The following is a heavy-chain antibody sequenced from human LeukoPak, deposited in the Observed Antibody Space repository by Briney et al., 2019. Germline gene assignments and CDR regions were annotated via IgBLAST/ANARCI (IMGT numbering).Heavy chain of an antibody. V-gene: IGHV3-30-3*01. CDR2: ISYDGSHK. J-gene: IGHJ3*01. CDR1: GFTFSSYA. D-gene: IGHD1-20*01. Sequence: GGSLRLSCAASGFTFSSYAMHWVRQAPGKGLEWLAVISYDGSHKYYADSVKGRFIISRDSSKDTLFLQMNNLLPEDTAVYYCARVSSEYTWNDPGPCDLWGQGTMVTVSS. CDR3: ARVSSEYTWNDPGPCDL.